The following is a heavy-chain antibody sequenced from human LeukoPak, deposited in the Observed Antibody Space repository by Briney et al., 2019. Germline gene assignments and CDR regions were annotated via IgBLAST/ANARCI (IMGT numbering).Heavy chain of an antibody. J-gene: IGHJ4*02. CDR2: ISGDGGSI. V-gene: IGHV3-43*02. CDR3: ARSRPLRGVTVDY. Sequence: RTGGSLRLSCAASGFTFDDYAIYWVRQGPGKGLEWVSLISGDGGSIYYADSVKGRFTISRDNAKNSLYLQMNSLRDEDTAVYYCARSRPLRGVTVDYWGQGTLVTVSS. CDR1: GFTFDDYA. D-gene: IGHD3-10*01.